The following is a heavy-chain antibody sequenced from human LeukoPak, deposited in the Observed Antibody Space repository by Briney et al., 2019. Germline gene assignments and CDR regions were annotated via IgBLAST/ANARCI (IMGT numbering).Heavy chain of an antibody. J-gene: IGHJ4*02. V-gene: IGHV3-7*01. CDR1: GFTFSNYW. D-gene: IGHD4-23*01. CDR3: ARDRGYSTFDY. CDR2: IEQDGGEK. Sequence: GGSLRLSCAAPGFTFSNYWMCWVRQAPGKGLEWVANIEQDGGEKNYVDSVKGRFTISRDNARNSLYLQMNSLRAEDTAVYYCARDRGYSTFDYWGQGTLVTVSS.